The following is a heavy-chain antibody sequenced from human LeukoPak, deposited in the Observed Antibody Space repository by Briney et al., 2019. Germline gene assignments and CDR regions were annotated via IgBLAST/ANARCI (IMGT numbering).Heavy chain of an antibody. CDR3: AVLLWFGEGFDP. J-gene: IGHJ5*02. CDR1: GYSISSGYY. Sequence: SETLSLTCAVSGYSISSGYYWGWIRQPPGKGLEWIGSIYHSGSTYYNPSLKSRVTISVDTSKNQFSLKLSSVTAADTAVYYRAVLLWFGEGFDPWGQGTLVTVSS. CDR2: IYHSGST. D-gene: IGHD3-10*01. V-gene: IGHV4-38-2*01.